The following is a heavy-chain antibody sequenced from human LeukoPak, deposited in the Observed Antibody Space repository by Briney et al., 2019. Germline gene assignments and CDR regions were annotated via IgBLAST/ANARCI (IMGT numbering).Heavy chain of an antibody. V-gene: IGHV4-4*07. J-gene: IGHJ4*02. CDR3: ARYRDGHTPFDH. Sequence: SETLSLTCTVSGGSISSYYWSWIRQPAGKGLEWIGRFYTSGSTNNNPSLKSRVTISVDTSNNQFSLELTSVTAADTAVYYCARYRDGHTPFDHWGQGTLVTVSS. CDR2: FYTSGST. D-gene: IGHD5-24*01. CDR1: GGSISSYY.